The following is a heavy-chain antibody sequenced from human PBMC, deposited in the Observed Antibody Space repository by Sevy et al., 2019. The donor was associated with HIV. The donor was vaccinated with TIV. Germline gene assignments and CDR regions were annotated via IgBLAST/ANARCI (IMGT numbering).Heavy chain of an antibody. CDR3: ARQLKDYCVGGDCYLNWFDP. V-gene: IGHV4-39*01. CDR1: GCSITSSDYY. CDR2: MYYSGYA. Sequence: SETLSLTCSVSGCSITSSDYYWGWIRQPPGMGLEWIGSMYYSGYAYYNPSLKSRVTMSVDTSKSQFSLNVKSLTAADTAVYYCARQLKDYCVGGDCYLNWFDPWGQGTLVTVSS. J-gene: IGHJ5*02. D-gene: IGHD2-21*02.